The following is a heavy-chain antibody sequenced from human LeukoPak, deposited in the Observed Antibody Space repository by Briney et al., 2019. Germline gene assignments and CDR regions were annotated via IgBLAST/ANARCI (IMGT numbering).Heavy chain of an antibody. CDR1: GFTFSDYY. D-gene: IGHD3-3*01. Sequence: PGGSLRLSCAASGFTFSDYYMSWIRQAPRKGLEWISYISSSASTIYYADSVKGRFTISRDNAKNSLYLQMNSLRAEDTAVYYCARVGKTYDFWSGYYTHNPHFDYWGQGTLVTVSS. CDR2: ISSSASTI. J-gene: IGHJ4*02. V-gene: IGHV3-11*04. CDR3: ARVGKTYDFWSGYYTHNPHFDY.